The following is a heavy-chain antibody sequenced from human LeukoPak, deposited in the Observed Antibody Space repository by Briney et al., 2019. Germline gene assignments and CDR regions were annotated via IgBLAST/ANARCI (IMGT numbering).Heavy chain of an antibody. CDR3: ARDLLVGITILHTPEYFDY. V-gene: IGHV3-48*02. D-gene: IGHD3-9*01. CDR2: ISSDRNTI. Sequence: PGGSLRLSCAASGFTFSSYSMNWVRHAPGKGLEWVSYISSDRNTIYYADSVKCRLTMSRDNSKNSLYLQMNSLRDEDTAVYYCARDLLVGITILHTPEYFDYWGQGTLVTVSS. CDR1: GFTFSSYS. J-gene: IGHJ4*02.